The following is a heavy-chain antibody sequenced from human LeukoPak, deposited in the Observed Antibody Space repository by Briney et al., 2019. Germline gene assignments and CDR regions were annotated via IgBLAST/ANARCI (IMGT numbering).Heavy chain of an antibody. CDR1: GGSISSYY. D-gene: IGHD3-22*01. Sequence: PSETLSLTCTVSGGSISSYYWSWIRQPPGKGLEWIGYIYYSGSTNYNPSLKSRVTMSVDTSKNQFSLRLSSVTAADTAVYYCARDRYYYDTSGPPLDIWGQGTMVTVSS. J-gene: IGHJ3*02. V-gene: IGHV4-59*12. CDR3: ARDRYYYDTSGPPLDI. CDR2: IYYSGST.